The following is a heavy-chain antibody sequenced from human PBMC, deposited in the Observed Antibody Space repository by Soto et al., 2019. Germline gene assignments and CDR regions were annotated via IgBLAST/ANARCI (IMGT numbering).Heavy chain of an antibody. CDR3: AREQAAAGFDY. V-gene: IGHV4-30-4*01. J-gene: IGHJ4*02. D-gene: IGHD6-13*01. CDR2: IYYSGST. Sequence: SETLSLTCTVSGGSISSGDYYWSWIRQPPGKGLEWIGYIYYSGSTYYNPSLKSRVTISVDTSKNQFSLKLSSVTAADTAVYYCAREQAAAGFDYWGQGTLGTVSS. CDR1: GGSISSGDYY.